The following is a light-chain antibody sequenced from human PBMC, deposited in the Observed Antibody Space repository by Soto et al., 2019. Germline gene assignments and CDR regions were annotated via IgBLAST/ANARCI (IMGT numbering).Light chain of an antibody. Sequence: QAVVTQPPSVSGAPGQRVTISCTGNSSNIGADYDVHWYQQLPGKAPKLLIFGNSHRPSGVPDRFFGSKSGTSASLAITGLQAEDEADYYCQSYDRSLSGSVFGGGTKVTVL. V-gene: IGLV1-40*01. J-gene: IGLJ3*02. CDR3: QSYDRSLSGSV. CDR2: GNS. CDR1: SSNIGADYD.